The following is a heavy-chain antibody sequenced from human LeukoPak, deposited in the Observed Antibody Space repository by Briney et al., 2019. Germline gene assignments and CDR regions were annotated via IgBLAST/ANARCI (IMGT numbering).Heavy chain of an antibody. CDR2: INHSGST. J-gene: IGHJ5*02. CDR3: ARGSELGINWFDP. V-gene: IGHV4-34*01. CDR1: GGSFSGYY. Sequence: PSETLSLTCAVYGGSFSGYYWSWIRQPPGKGLEWIGEINHSGSTNYSPSLKSRVTISVDTSKNQFSLKLSSLTAADTAVYYCARGSELGINWFDPWGQGTLVTVSS. D-gene: IGHD7-27*01.